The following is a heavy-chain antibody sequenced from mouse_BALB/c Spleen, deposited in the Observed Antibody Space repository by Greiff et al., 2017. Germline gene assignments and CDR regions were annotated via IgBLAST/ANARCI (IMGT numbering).Heavy chain of an antibody. J-gene: IGHJ4*01. CDR3: TRDGYGYDGAMDY. D-gene: IGHD2-2*01. CDR2: ISSGGSYT. V-gene: IGHV5-6-4*01. CDR1: GFTFSSYT. Sequence: DVMLVESGGGLVKPGGSLKLSCAASGFTFSSYTMSWVRQTPEKRLEWVATISSGGSYTYYPDSVKGRFTISRDNAKNTLYLQMSSLKSEDTAMYYCTRDGYGYDGAMDYWGQGTSVTVSS.